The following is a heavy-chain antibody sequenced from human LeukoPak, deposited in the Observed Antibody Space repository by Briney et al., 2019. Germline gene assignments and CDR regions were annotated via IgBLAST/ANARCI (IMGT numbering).Heavy chain of an antibody. Sequence: SETLSLTCSVSGGSISTYYWSWIRQTPGKGLEQIGYIYNSGSTNYNPSLEGRVTMSIDTSKNQFSLKLSSVTAAVTAVYYCTRGGYYEPIDSWGQGTLVTVSS. J-gene: IGHJ4*02. D-gene: IGHD3-22*01. CDR1: GGSISTYY. V-gene: IGHV4-59*01. CDR3: TRGGYYEPIDS. CDR2: IYNSGST.